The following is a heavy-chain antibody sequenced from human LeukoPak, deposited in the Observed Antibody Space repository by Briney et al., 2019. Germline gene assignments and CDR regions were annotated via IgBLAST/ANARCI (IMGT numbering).Heavy chain of an antibody. D-gene: IGHD3-22*01. CDR1: GYTFTSYY. J-gene: IGHJ2*01. CDR3: ARDRRGYDSSGYYYWYFDL. Sequence: ASVKVSCKASGYTFTSYYMHWVRQAPGQGLEWMGIINPSGGSTSYAQKFQGRVTMTRDTSTSTVYMELSSLRSEDTAVHYCARDRRGYDSSGYYYWYFDLWGRGTLVTVSS. V-gene: IGHV1-46*01. CDR2: INPSGGST.